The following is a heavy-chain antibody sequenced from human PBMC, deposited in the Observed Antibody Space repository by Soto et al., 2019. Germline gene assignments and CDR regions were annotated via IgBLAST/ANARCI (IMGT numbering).Heavy chain of an antibody. V-gene: IGHV3-30*18. J-gene: IGHJ3*02. CDR1: GFTFNNYG. D-gene: IGHD1-26*01. Sequence: QVQLVESGGGVVQPGRSLRLSCAASGFTFNNYGIHWVRQAPGKGLEWVAVISYDGSNKYFADSVKGRFTISRDNSKNTLYLQMSSLRAEDTAVYYCAKGTSGSYVGEAFEIWGQGTMVTVSS. CDR2: ISYDGSNK. CDR3: AKGTSGSYVGEAFEI.